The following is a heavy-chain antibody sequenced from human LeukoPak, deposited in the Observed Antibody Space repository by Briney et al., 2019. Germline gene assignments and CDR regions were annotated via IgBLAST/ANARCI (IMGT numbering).Heavy chain of an antibody. V-gene: IGHV3-30-3*01. CDR2: ISYDGSNK. Sequence: GGSLRLSCAASGFTFSSYAMHWVRQAPGKGLEWVAVISYDGSNKYYADSVKGRFTISRDNSKNTLYLQMNSLRAEDTAVYYCATQLGYCSSTSCPWGQGTLVTVSS. CDR3: ATQLGYCSSTSCP. CDR1: GFTFSSYA. D-gene: IGHD2-2*01. J-gene: IGHJ5*02.